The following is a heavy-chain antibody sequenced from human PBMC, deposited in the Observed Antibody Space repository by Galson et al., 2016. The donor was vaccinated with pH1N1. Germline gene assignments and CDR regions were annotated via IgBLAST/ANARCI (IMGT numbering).Heavy chain of an antibody. V-gene: IGHV1-3*01. CDR2: INAGNGIP. Sequence: SVKVSCKASGDTFTSYAMHWVRQAPGQRLEWMGWINAGNGIPKYSQRFQGRVTITRDTSASTAYMELSSLRSEDTAVYYCASSYYYDSSGYTDWGQGTLVTASS. CDR1: GDTFTSYA. J-gene: IGHJ4*02. D-gene: IGHD3-22*01. CDR3: ASSYYYDSSGYTD.